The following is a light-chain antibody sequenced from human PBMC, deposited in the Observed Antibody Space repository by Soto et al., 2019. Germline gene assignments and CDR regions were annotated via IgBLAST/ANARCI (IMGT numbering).Light chain of an antibody. J-gene: IGKJ1*01. CDR2: GTS. Sequence: EIVLTQSPGTLSLSPGERATLSCRASQSVSSSYLAWYQQEPGQAPRLLIYGTSKRATGIPDRFSGSGSGTDFTLTISRLEPEDFAVYYCQQYDRSPWTFGQGTKVEIK. CDR1: QSVSSSY. CDR3: QQYDRSPWT. V-gene: IGKV3-20*01.